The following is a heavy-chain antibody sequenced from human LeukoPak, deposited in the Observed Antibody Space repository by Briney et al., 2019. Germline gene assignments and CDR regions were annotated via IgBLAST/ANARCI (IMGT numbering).Heavy chain of an antibody. CDR1: GGSISSYY. CDR2: IYTSGST. Sequence: PSETLSLTCTVSGGSISSYYWTWIRQPAGKGLEWIGRIYTSGSTNYNPSLKSRVTMSVDTSKNQFSLKLTSVTAADTAVYYCARDLRDSSGYYYYTFDYWGQGTLVTVSS. CDR3: ARDLRDSSGYYYYTFDY. J-gene: IGHJ4*02. V-gene: IGHV4-4*07. D-gene: IGHD3-22*01.